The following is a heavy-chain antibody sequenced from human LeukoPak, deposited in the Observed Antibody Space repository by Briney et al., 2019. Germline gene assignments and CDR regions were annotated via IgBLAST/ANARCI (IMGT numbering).Heavy chain of an antibody. Sequence: GRSLRLSCAASGFTFSSYAMHWVRQAPGKGLEWVAVISYDGSNKYYADSVKGRFTISRDNSKNTLYLQMNSLRAEDTAVHYCARAIVVVVAADYWGQGTLVTVSS. CDR2: ISYDGSNK. J-gene: IGHJ4*02. CDR1: GFTFSSYA. CDR3: ARAIVVVVAADY. V-gene: IGHV3-30-3*01. D-gene: IGHD2-15*01.